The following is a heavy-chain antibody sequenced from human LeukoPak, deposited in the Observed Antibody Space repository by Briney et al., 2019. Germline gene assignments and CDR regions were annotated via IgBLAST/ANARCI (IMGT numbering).Heavy chain of an antibody. CDR1: GYTFTSYG. CDR3: ATNDCSSTSCYVGYYYYYYYMDV. V-gene: IGHV1-18*01. J-gene: IGHJ6*03. CDR2: ISAYNGNT. Sequence: ASVKVSCKASGYTFTSYGISWVRQAPGQGLEWMGWISAYNGNTNYAQKLQGRVTMTTDTSTSTAYKELRSLRSDDTAVYYCATNDCSSTSCYVGYYYYYYYMDVWGKGTTVTVSS. D-gene: IGHD2-2*01.